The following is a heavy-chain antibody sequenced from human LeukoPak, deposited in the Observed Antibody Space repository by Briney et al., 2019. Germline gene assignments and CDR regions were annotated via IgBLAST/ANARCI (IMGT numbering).Heavy chain of an antibody. D-gene: IGHD2-2*01. Sequence: ASVKVSCKASGYTFTSYGISWVRQAPGQGLEWMGWISAYNGNTNYAQKLQGRVTMTTDTSTSTAYMELRSLRSDDTAVYYCARVLNWDELLLSHYWGQGTLVTVSS. J-gene: IGHJ4*02. CDR1: GYTFTSYG. V-gene: IGHV1-18*01. CDR2: ISAYNGNT. CDR3: ARVLNWDELLLSHY.